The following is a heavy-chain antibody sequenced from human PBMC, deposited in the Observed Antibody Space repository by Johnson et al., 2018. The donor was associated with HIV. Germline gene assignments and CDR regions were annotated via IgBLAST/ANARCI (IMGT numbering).Heavy chain of an antibody. J-gene: IGHJ3*02. V-gene: IGHV3-30-3*01. CDR3: ASGAYSSSLAVDI. D-gene: IGHD6-6*01. Sequence: QVQLVESGGGVVQPGRSLRLSCAASGLTFSSYAMHWVRQAPGKGLEWVAVISYDGSNKYYADSVKGRFPISRDNSKNTLYLQMTSLRAEDTAVYYCASGAYSSSLAVDIWGQGTVVTVSS. CDR2: ISYDGSNK. CDR1: GLTFSSYA.